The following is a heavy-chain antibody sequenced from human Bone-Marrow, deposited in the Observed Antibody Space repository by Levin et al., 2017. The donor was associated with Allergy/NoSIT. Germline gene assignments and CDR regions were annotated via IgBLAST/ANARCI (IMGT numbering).Heavy chain of an antibody. V-gene: IGHV3-23*01. CDR1: GFTFSTYA. Sequence: QPGGSLRLSCTASGFTFSTYALSWARQAPGKGLEWVSLISGNGGRTYYADAVRGRFTISRDNSKNTVYLQMDSLRVEDTAVYYCAKDRIAGTAGAESNFWGQGTLVTVSS. D-gene: IGHD2-8*02. J-gene: IGHJ4*02. CDR3: AKDRIAGTAGAESNF. CDR2: ISGNGGRT.